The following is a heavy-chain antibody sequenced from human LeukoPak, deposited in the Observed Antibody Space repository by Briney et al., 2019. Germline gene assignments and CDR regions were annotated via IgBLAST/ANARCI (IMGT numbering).Heavy chain of an antibody. Sequence: GGSLRLSCAASRFTFSSYAMHWVRQAPGKGLEWVAVIPYDGSNKYYADSVKGRFTISRDNSKNTLYLQMNSLRAEDTAVYYCARDWLGAFDIWGQGTMVTVSS. V-gene: IGHV3-30*04. J-gene: IGHJ3*02. CDR2: IPYDGSNK. CDR1: RFTFSSYA. D-gene: IGHD3-16*01. CDR3: ARDWLGAFDI.